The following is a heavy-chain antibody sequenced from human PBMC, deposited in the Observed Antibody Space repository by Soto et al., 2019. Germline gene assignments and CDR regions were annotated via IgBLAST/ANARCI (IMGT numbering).Heavy chain of an antibody. Sequence: QVQLVQSGAEEQKPGSSVKVSCKASGGTFCSYVISWVRQAPGQGLEWMGRIIPSFQTTKYEQKFQGRVTITADQSTSIVYMDLGSKSSEYTALYYWSRISSHYNALYFDSWGQGALGTVSS. J-gene: IGHJ4*02. V-gene: IGHV1-69*18. CDR1: GGTFCSYV. CDR3: SRISSHYNALYFDS. CDR2: IIPSFQTT. D-gene: IGHD4-4*01.